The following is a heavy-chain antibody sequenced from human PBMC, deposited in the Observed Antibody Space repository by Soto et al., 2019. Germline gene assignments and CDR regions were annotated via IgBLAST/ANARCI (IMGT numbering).Heavy chain of an antibody. D-gene: IGHD1-7*01. CDR1: GGSISGDGYY. J-gene: IGHJ4*02. Sequence: QVQLQESGPGLVKPSQTLSLTCTVSGGSISGDGYYWTWIRQHPGKGLEWIGYIYDTGTTRYNPSLQSRVSISGDTSKNQFSLTLSSVTAADTAMYYCARGGVRTTFPHWGQGSLVTVSS. CDR2: IYDTGTT. CDR3: ARGGVRTTFPH. V-gene: IGHV4-31*03.